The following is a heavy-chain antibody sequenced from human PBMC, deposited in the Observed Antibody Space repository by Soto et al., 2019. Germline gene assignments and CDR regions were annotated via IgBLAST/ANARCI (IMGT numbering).Heavy chain of an antibody. J-gene: IGHJ4*02. CDR3: VHGIVDSSSWYLFDN. D-gene: IGHD6-13*01. CDR2: SYWNDDK. Sequence: SGPTLVKPTQTLTLTCTFSGFSLSSSGVGVGWIRQPPGKALEWFALSYWNDDKRYSPSLKSRLTLTKDTSNNQVGLTMTNMDPVDTATYYCVHGIVDSSSWYLFDNWGQGTQVTVSS. V-gene: IGHV2-5*01. CDR1: GFSLSSSGVG.